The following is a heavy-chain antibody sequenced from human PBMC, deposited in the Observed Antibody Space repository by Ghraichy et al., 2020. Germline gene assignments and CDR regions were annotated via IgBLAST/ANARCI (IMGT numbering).Heavy chain of an antibody. V-gene: IGHV4-59*01. CDR2: IYYSGST. D-gene: IGHD2-15*01. CDR1: GGSISSYY. Sequence: SETLSLTCTVSGGSISSYYWSWIRQPPGKGLEWIGYIYYSGSTNYNPSLKSRVTISVDTSKNQFSLKLSSVTAADTAVYYCARDSGYCSGGSCYKQGWFDPWGQGTLVTVSS. CDR3: ARDSGYCSGGSCYKQGWFDP. J-gene: IGHJ5*02.